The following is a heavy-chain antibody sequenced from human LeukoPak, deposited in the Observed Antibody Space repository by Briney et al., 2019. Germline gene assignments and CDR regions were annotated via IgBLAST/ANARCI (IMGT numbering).Heavy chain of an antibody. CDR1: GGSISSYY. CDR2: IYYSGST. Sequence: SETLSLTCTVSGGSISSYYWSWIRQPPGKGLEWIGYIYYSGSTYYNPSLKSRVTISVDTSKNQFSLKLSSVTAADTAVYYCARALLVWFDPWGQGTLVTVSS. D-gene: IGHD3-3*01. J-gene: IGHJ5*02. V-gene: IGHV4-59*08. CDR3: ARALLVWFDP.